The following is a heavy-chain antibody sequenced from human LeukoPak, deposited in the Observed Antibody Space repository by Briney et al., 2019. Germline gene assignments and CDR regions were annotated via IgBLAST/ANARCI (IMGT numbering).Heavy chain of an antibody. V-gene: IGHV6-1*01. CDR3: ARGKASFTVEDAFDI. Sequence: SQTLSLTCGISGDSVSSKSATWNWIRQSPSRGLEWLGRTYYRSKWYNDYAVSVKSRITINPDTSKNQFSLQLNSVTPEDTAVYYCARGKASFTVEDAFDIWGQGQWSPSLQ. J-gene: IGHJ3*02. CDR2: TYYRSKWYN. D-gene: IGHD2-2*01. CDR1: GDSVSSKSAT.